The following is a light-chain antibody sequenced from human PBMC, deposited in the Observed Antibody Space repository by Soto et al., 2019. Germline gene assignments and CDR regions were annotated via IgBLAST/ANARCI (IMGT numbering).Light chain of an antibody. J-gene: IGKJ1*01. CDR3: HQRSDWPAT. V-gene: IGKV3-11*01. CDR1: QSVSSY. Sequence: EIVLTQSPATLSLSPGERATLSCRASQSVSSYLAWYQQKPGQAPRLLIYNASNRATGVPARLSGSGSGTDFTLTISSLEPEDFAVYYCHQRSDWPATFGQGTKVEIK. CDR2: NAS.